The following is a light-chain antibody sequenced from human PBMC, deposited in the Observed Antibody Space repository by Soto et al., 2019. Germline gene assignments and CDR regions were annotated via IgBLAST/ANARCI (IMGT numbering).Light chain of an antibody. J-gene: IGLJ1*01. Sequence: QSVLTQPASVSGSPGQSISISCTGTISDFGGYNYVSWYQQHPGKTPKLLIYEVTNRPSGVSSRFSASKSGNTASLTISGLKDEDEDDYYCTSYTDTSVYVFGTGTKVNVL. V-gene: IGLV2-14*01. CDR3: TSYTDTSVYV. CDR1: ISDFGGYNY. CDR2: EVT.